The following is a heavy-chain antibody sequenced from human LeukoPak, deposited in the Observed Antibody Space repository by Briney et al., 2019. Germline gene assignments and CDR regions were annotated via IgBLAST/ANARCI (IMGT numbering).Heavy chain of an antibody. V-gene: IGHV3-23*01. Sequence: GGSLRLSCAASGFTFSKYDMSWVRQAPGKGLEWVSSISGSGGTTYQADSVKGRFTISRDNSKSTLYLQMTSLRAEDTAVYYCARHYYDFWSGYYNYYYYGMDVWGQGTTVTVSS. CDR2: ISGSGGTT. CDR3: ARHYYDFWSGYYNYYYYGMDV. CDR1: GFTFSKYD. D-gene: IGHD3-3*01. J-gene: IGHJ6*02.